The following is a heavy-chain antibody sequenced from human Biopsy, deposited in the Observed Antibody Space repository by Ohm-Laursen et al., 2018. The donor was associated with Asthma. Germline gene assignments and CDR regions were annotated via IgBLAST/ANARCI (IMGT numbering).Heavy chain of an antibody. Sequence: GASVKVSCKTSGYTFNSAGITWVRQAPGQGLEWMGWISVYNGNTKVAQKLQDRVTMITDTSTSTAYMELRSLSSDDTAVYFCARAVDYSHYYGIDVWGQGTTVTVS. CDR3: ARAVDYSHYYGIDV. V-gene: IGHV1-18*01. CDR1: GYTFNSAG. J-gene: IGHJ6*02. D-gene: IGHD3-10*01. CDR2: ISVYNGNT.